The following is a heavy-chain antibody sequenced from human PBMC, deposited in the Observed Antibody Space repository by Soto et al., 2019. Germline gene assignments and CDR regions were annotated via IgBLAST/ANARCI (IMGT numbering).Heavy chain of an antibody. Sequence: QVQLQESGAGLVKPSETLSLTCTVSGGSISSYYWSWIRQPAGKGLEWIGRIYTSGSTNYNPSLNSRVTMSVDTSKHQFALKQSSVTAAGTAVYYGASDTVWFGEVPRRTGMDVWGQGTTVTVSS. CDR2: IYTSGST. V-gene: IGHV4-4*07. D-gene: IGHD3-10*01. J-gene: IGHJ6*02. CDR1: GGSISSYY. CDR3: ASDTVWFGEVPRRTGMDV.